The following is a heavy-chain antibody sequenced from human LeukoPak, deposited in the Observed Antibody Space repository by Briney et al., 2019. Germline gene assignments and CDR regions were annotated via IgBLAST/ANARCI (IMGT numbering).Heavy chain of an antibody. V-gene: IGHV3-30*04. CDR2: IAYDGSNK. D-gene: IGHD6-25*01. CDR1: GFTFSSYA. J-gene: IGHJ4*02. Sequence: GGCLRLSCAASGFTFSSYAMHWVRQAPSKWLEWMAFIAYDGSNKYYAASVKGRFTISSGNSKKTLYLQMNSLRAEDATAYYCARGASASFYYWGRGTLVIVSS. CDR3: ARGASASFYY.